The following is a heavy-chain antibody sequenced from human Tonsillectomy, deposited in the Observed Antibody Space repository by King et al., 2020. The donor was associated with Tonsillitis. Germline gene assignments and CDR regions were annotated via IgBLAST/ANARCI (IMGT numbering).Heavy chain of an antibody. CDR2: ISYDGNKK. CDR1: GFTFSSYG. V-gene: IGHV3-30*18. Sequence: VQLVESGGGVVQPGRSLRLSCAASGFTFSSYGMHWVRQAPGKELEWVAVISYDGNKKYYADSVKGRFTISRDNSKNTLYLQMNSLRAEDTAVYYCAKGEELAYYYYYGMDVWGQGTTVTVPS. J-gene: IGHJ6*02. CDR3: AKGEELAYYYYYGMDV.